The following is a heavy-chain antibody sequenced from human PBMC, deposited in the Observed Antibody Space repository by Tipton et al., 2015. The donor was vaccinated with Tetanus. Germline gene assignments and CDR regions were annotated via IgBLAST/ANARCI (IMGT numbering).Heavy chain of an antibody. D-gene: IGHD2-15*01. CDR2: IYSGGST. CDR1: GGSIRSSSYY. J-gene: IGHJ3*02. V-gene: IGHV4-39*01. Sequence: TLSLTCTVSGGSIRSSSYYWGWIRQPPGKGLEWIGTIYSGGSTYYNPSLKSRVTISVDTSKNQFSLKLSSVTAADTAVYYCARYGKGYCSGGDCCSDGFDIWGQGTMVTVSS. CDR3: ARYGKGYCSGGDCCSDGFDI.